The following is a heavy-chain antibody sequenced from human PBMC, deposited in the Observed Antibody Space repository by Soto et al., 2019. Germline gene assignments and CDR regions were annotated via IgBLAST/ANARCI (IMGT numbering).Heavy chain of an antibody. CDR1: DGFVNSASYS. CDR2: VYHTGRS. J-gene: IGHJ4*02. Sequence: SETLSLICTVSDGFVNSASYSWSWIRQPPGKGLEWIGYVYHTGRSRYNRSLKSRVSVSXXSYKNQFSLNLDSVTAADTAVYFCAKLSAGIDQPTLTTVMTVLDFWGQGFLVTVSS. D-gene: IGHD2-21*02. V-gene: IGHV4-61*01. CDR3: AKLSAGIDQPTLTTVMTVLDF.